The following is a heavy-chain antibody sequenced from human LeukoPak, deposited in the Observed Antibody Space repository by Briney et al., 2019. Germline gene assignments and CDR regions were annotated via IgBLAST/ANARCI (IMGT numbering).Heavy chain of an antibody. CDR1: GFTFSSYW. Sequence: PGGSLRLSCAASGFTFSSYWMHWVRQAPGKGLVWVSRINTDGSSTSYADSVKGRFTISRDNSKNTLYLQMNSLRAEDTAAYYCATNHYYGSGSSPLDYWGQGTLVTVSS. V-gene: IGHV3-74*01. CDR3: ATNHYYGSGSSPLDY. J-gene: IGHJ4*02. CDR2: INTDGSST. D-gene: IGHD3-10*01.